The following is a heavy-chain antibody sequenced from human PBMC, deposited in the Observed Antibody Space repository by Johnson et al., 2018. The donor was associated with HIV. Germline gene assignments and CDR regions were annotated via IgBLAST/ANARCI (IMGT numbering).Heavy chain of an antibody. D-gene: IGHD3-16*01. CDR3: ATSSVGWGIDAFDI. CDR2: ITNYGAT. Sequence: VQLVETGGGLIQPGGSLRLSCKVSGFNVRNTYMGWVRQAPGKGLEWVSHITNYGATGYADSAKGRFTISRDNSENTLDLQMTSLRVEATAVYYCATSSVGWGIDAFDIWGQGTMVTVSS. J-gene: IGHJ3*02. V-gene: IGHV3-53*02. CDR1: GFNVRNTY.